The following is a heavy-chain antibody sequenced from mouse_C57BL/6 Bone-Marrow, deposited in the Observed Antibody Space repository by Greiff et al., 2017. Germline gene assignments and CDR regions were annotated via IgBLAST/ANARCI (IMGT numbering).Heavy chain of an antibody. J-gene: IGHJ2*01. D-gene: IGHD2-5*01. V-gene: IGHV1-4*01. CDR3: AREWHYSNFVFDY. Sequence: QVQLKQPGAELARPGASVKMSCKASGYTFTSYTMHWVKQRPGQGLEWIGNIHPSSGYTKYNQKFKDKATLTADKSSSTAYMQLSSLTSEDSAVYYGAREWHYSNFVFDYWGQGTTLTVSS. CDR2: IHPSSGYT. CDR1: GYTFTSYT.